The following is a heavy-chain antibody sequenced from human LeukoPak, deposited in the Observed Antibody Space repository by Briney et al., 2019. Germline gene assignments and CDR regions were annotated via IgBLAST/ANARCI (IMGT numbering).Heavy chain of an antibody. J-gene: IGHJ5*02. CDR2: INHSGST. V-gene: IGHV4-34*01. CDR3: ARGDYGSGRYET. Sequence: PSETLSLTCAVYGGSFSGYYWSWIRQPPGKGLEWIGEINHSGSTNYNPSLKSRVTISVDTSKNQFSLKLSSVTAADTAVYYCARGDYGSGRYETWGQGTLVTVSS. CDR1: GGSFSGYY. D-gene: IGHD3-10*01.